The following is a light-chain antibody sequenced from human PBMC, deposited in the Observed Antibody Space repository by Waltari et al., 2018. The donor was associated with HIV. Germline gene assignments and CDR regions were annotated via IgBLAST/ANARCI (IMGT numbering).Light chain of an antibody. V-gene: IGKV3-20*01. CDR1: QSVSSNY. CDR3: QQYGSSPPGT. J-gene: IGKJ1*01. Sequence: ENVLTQSPGTLSLSPGERVTLSCRASQSVSSNYLAWYQQKPGQAPRLLIYGAFNRATGIPDRFRDSGSGTDFTLTISTLEPEDFAVYFCQQYGSSPPGTFGQGTKVEVK. CDR2: GAF.